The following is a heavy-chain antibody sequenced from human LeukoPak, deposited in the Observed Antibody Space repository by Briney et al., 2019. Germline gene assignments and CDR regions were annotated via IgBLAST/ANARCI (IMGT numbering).Heavy chain of an antibody. V-gene: IGHV3-53*01. J-gene: IGHJ4*02. Sequence: GRSLRLSCAAAGFTVRSNSMAWVRQAPGKGLEWVSVIYTGGSTYYADSVKGRFTISRDNSQNTVSLQMNSVRAEDTAMYYCVREVPQLLYYWGQGTLVSVSS. CDR2: IYTGGST. CDR1: GFTVRSNS. CDR3: VREVPQLLYY. D-gene: IGHD2-2*01.